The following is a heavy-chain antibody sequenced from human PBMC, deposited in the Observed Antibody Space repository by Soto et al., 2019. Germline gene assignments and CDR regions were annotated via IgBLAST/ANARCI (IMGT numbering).Heavy chain of an antibody. Sequence: SETLSLTCTVSGDSIRNYFWSWIRQPAGKGLEWIGRIYTSGSSNYNPSLKSRLTMSVDTSKNQVSLNLRSVTAADTAVYYCARDPGTSMIQNYYNGMDVWGRGTPVTVSS. D-gene: IGHD3-16*01. V-gene: IGHV4-4*07. J-gene: IGHJ6*02. CDR2: IYTSGSS. CDR3: ARDPGTSMIQNYYNGMDV. CDR1: GDSIRNYF.